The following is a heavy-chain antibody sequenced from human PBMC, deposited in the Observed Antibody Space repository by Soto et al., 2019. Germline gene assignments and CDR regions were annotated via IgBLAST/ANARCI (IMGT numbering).Heavy chain of an antibody. CDR2: NNPAGTIT. Sequence: MQMVESGGGSVQPGGSLRLSCAASGFPFSHYWMHWVRQTPGKGLVWVSRNNPAGTITNYADSVEGRFTISRDNADSALFLQMNSLSAEDTAIYYCTSDTFGLRDTWGQGTLVTVSS. CDR1: GFPFSHYW. D-gene: IGHD3-16*01. V-gene: IGHV3-74*01. CDR3: TSDTFGLRDT. J-gene: IGHJ5*02.